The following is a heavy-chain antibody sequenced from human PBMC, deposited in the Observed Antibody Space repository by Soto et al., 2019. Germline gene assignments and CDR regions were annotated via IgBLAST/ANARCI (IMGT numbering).Heavy chain of an antibody. J-gene: IGHJ6*02. CDR2: TYYRSQWYS. CDR1: GDSLFSNSAA. Sequence: SHTLSLTCGISGDSLFSNSAAWNWIRRSPSRGLEWLGRTYYRSQWYSEYEVSVKSRITITPDTSKNQFSLQLNSVTPEDTAVYYCSRESPYNWIFHSYYGMEVCCQAPSVTAS. CDR3: SRESPYNWIFHSYYGMEV. V-gene: IGHV6-1*01. D-gene: IGHD1-20*01.